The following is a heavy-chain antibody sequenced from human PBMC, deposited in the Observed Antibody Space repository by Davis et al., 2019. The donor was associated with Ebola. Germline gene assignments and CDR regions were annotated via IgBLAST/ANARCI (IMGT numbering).Heavy chain of an antibody. CDR2: IYPDDSDT. J-gene: IGHJ6*02. D-gene: IGHD6-6*01. CDR1: GYSFTSYW. CDR3: ARLPSSSSDYYYYGMDV. V-gene: IGHV5-51*01. Sequence: GESLKISCKGSGYSFTSYWIGWVRQMPGKGLEWMGIIYPDDSDTRYSPSFQGQVTISADKSISTAYLQWSSLKASDTAMYYCARLPSSSSDYYYYGMDVWGQGTTVTVSS.